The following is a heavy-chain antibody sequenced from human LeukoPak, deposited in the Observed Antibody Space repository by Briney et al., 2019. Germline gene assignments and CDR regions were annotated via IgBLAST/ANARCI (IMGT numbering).Heavy chain of an antibody. CDR2: INHSGST. J-gene: IGHJ6*02. D-gene: IGHD6-13*01. CDR3: AREQGFSSSWYLYYYGMDV. CDR1: GGSVRGYY. Sequence: SETLSLTCAVYGGSVRGYYWSWIRQPQGKGLEWIGEINHSGSTNYNPSLKSRVTISVDTSKNQFSLKLSSVTAADTAVYYCAREQGFSSSWYLYYYGMDVWGQGTTVTVSS. V-gene: IGHV4-34*01.